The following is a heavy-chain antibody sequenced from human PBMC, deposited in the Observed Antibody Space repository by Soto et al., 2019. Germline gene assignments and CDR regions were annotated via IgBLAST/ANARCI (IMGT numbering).Heavy chain of an antibody. Sequence: SGPTLVNPTQTLTLACTFSGFSLSTNGVGVGWIRQPPGKALEWLAVICWGDDKRYSPSLKSRLTITRDTSKNQVVLTMTDMDPVDTATYYCAHMDYGFYGMDVWGQGTTVTVSS. D-gene: IGHD3-10*01. CDR3: AHMDYGFYGMDV. CDR1: GFSLSTNGVG. CDR2: ICWGDDK. J-gene: IGHJ6*02. V-gene: IGHV2-5*02.